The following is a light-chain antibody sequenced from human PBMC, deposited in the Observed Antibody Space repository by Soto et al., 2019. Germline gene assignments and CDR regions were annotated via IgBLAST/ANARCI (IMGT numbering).Light chain of an antibody. CDR1: SSNIGAGYD. J-gene: IGLJ3*02. Sequence: QSVLTQPPSVSGAPGQRVTISCTESSSNIGAGYDVHWYQQLPGTAPKLLIYGNTNRPSGVPDQFSGSKSGTSASLAITGLQAEDEADYYCQSYDSSLSAWVFGGGTKVTVL. CDR2: GNT. CDR3: QSYDSSLSAWV. V-gene: IGLV1-40*01.